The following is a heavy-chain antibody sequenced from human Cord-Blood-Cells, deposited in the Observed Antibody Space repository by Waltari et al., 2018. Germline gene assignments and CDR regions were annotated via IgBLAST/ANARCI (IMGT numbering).Heavy chain of an antibody. CDR2: IYYSGST. D-gene: IGHD3-10*01. V-gene: IGHV4-59*01. J-gene: IGHJ6*03. Sequence: QVQLQESGPGLVKPSETLSLTCTVSGGSISSYYWSWIRQPPGKGLEWIGYIYYSGSTNYNPSLKSRVTISVDTSKNQFSRKLSSVTAADTAVYYCARRGMVRGLYMDVWGKGTTVTVSS. CDR3: ARRGMVRGLYMDV. CDR1: GGSISSYY.